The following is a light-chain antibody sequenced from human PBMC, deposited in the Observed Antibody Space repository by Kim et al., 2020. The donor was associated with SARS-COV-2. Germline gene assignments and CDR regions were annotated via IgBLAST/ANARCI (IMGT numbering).Light chain of an antibody. CDR3: RQYYKYPLA. J-gene: IGKJ3*01. Sequence: ERSTSTCRTKHDSKNALASFQQKPCKAPNSRSYAAASLQNWVPSKFSSSRSSTNFTLTINILQPKDFATYYCRQYYKYPLAFSPGTEVDIK. CDR1: HDSKNA. V-gene: IGKV1-16*02. CDR2: AAA.